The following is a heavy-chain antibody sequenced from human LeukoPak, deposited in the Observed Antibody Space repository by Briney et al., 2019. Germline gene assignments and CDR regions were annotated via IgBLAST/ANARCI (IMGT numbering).Heavy chain of an antibody. J-gene: IGHJ4*02. V-gene: IGHV4-31*03. CDR2: IYYSGST. Sequence: PSQTLSLTCSVSGGSISSGGYYWSWIRQHPGKGLEWIGYIYYSGSTYYNPSLKSRVTISVDTSKNQFSLKLSSVTAADTAVYYCAREGLGETYFEYWGRGILVTVSS. CDR1: GGSISSGGYY. CDR3: AREGLGETYFEY. D-gene: IGHD3-10*01.